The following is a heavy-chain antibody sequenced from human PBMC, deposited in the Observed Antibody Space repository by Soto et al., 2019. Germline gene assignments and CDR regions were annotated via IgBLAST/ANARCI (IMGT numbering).Heavy chain of an antibody. Sequence: GASVKVSCKASGYSFTSYSIHWVRQAPGQSLEWMGWIIPILGIAKYAQKFQGRVTITADKSTSTAYMELSSLRSEDTAVYYCARREEQLVRRGDYYMDVWGKGTTVTVSS. CDR2: IIPILGIA. V-gene: IGHV1-69*10. CDR3: ARREEQLVRRGDYYMDV. D-gene: IGHD6-6*01. J-gene: IGHJ6*03. CDR1: GYSFTSYS.